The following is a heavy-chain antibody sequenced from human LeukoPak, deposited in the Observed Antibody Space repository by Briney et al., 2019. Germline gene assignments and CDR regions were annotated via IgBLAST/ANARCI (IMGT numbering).Heavy chain of an antibody. D-gene: IGHD2-15*01. CDR3: ARDSPEGYPSGHHFYYLDV. CDR1: GGSISPYY. CDR2: IHFGGTT. J-gene: IGHJ6*03. Sequence: SETLSLTCTVSGGSISPYYWTWIRQSAGKGLEFMGRIHFGGTTNYNPSLMSRITLSVDTSKSQVSLKLSSVTAADTAVYYCARDSPEGYPSGHHFYYLDVWGNGATVTVSS. V-gene: IGHV4-4*07.